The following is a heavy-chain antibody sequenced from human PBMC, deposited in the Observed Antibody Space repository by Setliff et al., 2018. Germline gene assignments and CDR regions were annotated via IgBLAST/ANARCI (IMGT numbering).Heavy chain of an antibody. Sequence: SETLSLTCSVSGGSISSSSYYWGWIRQPPGKGLEWIGSLKYSGSTYYNPSLKSRVTISVYKSKNQFSLKLNSVTAADTAVYHCARIGGSTTVILLCLFHSPPYAFDFWGQGALFTVSS. CDR1: GGSISSSSYY. D-gene: IGHD4-17*01. CDR3: ARIGGSTTVILLCLFHSPPYAFDF. CDR2: LKYSGST. J-gene: IGHJ3*01. V-gene: IGHV4-39*07.